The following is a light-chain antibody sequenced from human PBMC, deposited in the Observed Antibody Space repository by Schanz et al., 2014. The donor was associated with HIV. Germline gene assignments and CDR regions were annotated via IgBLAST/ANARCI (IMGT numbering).Light chain of an antibody. CDR1: NSDVGGYNY. Sequence: QSVLTQPASVSGSPGQSITISCTGTNSDVGGYNYVSWYQQYPGKAPKLMIYDVSHRPSGVSNRFSGSKSANTASLTISGLQAEDEADYYCSSYTSSSTLEFGGGTKLTVL. V-gene: IGLV2-14*03. CDR3: SSYTSSSTLE. CDR2: DVS. J-gene: IGLJ2*01.